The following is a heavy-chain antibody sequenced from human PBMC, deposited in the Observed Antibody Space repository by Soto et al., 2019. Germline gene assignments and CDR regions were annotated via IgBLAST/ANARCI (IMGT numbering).Heavy chain of an antibody. J-gene: IGHJ4*02. CDR3: ARAIAVANFDY. V-gene: IGHV3-74*01. Sequence: GGSLRLPCAASGFTFSSYWMHWVRQAPGKGLVWVSRINSDGSSTSYADSVKGRFTISRDNAKNTLYLQMNSLRAEDTAVYYCARAIAVANFDYWGQGTLVTVSS. CDR1: GFTFSSYW. D-gene: IGHD6-19*01. CDR2: INSDGSST.